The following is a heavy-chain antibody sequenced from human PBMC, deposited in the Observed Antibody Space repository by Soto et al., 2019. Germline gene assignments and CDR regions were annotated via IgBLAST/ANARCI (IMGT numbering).Heavy chain of an antibody. Sequence: GGSLRLSCAASGFTFSNAWMNWVRQAPGKGLEWVGRIKSKIDGGATDYAAPVKGRFTISRVDSKNTLYLQMNSLKTDDTAVYYCTTPAKYYCCYCGMDVWGQGTTVTVSS. J-gene: IGHJ6*02. V-gene: IGHV3-15*07. CDR2: IKSKIDGGAT. CDR3: TTPAKYYCCYCGMDV. CDR1: GFTFSNAW.